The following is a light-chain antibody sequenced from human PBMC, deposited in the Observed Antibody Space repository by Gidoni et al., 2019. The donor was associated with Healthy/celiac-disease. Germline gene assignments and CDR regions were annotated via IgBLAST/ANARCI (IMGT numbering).Light chain of an antibody. CDR2: GAS. CDR1: QSVSSN. V-gene: IGKV3-15*01. J-gene: IGKJ2*01. CDR3: QQYNNWPYT. Sequence: EIVLTQSPATLSVSPGERATPSCRASQSVSSNLAWYQQKPGQAPRLLIYGASTRATGIPARFSGSGSGTEFTLTIGSLQSEDFAVYYCQQYNNWPYTFGQGTKLEIK.